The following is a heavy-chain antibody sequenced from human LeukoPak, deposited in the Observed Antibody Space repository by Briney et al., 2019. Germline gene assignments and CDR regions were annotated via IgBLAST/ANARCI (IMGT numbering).Heavy chain of an antibody. CDR3: ATLRGYSYGHDAFDI. J-gene: IGHJ3*02. Sequence: SETLSLTCTVSGGSISSYYWSWIWQPAGKGLEWIGRIYTSGSTNYNPSLESRVTMSVDTSKNQFSLKLSSVTAADTALYYCATLRGYSYGHDAFDIWGQGTMVTVSS. V-gene: IGHV4-4*07. CDR1: GGSISSYY. CDR2: IYTSGST. D-gene: IGHD5-18*01.